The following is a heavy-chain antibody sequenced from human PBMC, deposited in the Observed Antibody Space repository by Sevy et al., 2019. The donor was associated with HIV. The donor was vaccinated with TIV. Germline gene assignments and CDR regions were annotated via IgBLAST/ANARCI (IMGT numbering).Heavy chain of an antibody. CDR1: GDSLSSADYY. D-gene: IGHD5-18*01. CDR3: ARRQNVDSAPFDY. Sequence: SETLSLTCSVSGDSLSSADYYWSWVRQPPGKGLEWIGYFFYSDNFCYNPSLKSRLTISVDTSKNQFSLKLTSVTAADSAVYYCARRQNVDSAPFDYWGQGTPVTVSS. V-gene: IGHV4-30-4*01. CDR2: FFYSDNF. J-gene: IGHJ4*02.